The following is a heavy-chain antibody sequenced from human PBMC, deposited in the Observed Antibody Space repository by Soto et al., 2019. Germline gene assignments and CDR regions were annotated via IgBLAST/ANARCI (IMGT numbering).Heavy chain of an antibody. J-gene: IGHJ3*01. V-gene: IGHV3-23*01. CDR3: AKDRGTGDYGVNAVEL. Sequence: EEQLLESGGGLVQRGGSLRLSCAASGFTFSVFAMSWVRQAPGKGLELVSTISGRGENTYYADSVKGQFTISRDNSKNTLNLQMNSLRGEDTAVYYCAKDRGTGDYGVNAVELWGQGTMVTVSS. CDR1: GFTFSVFA. D-gene: IGHD7-27*01. CDR2: ISGRGENT.